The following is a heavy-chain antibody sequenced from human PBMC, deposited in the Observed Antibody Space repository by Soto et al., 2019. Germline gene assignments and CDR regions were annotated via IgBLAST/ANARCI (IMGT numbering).Heavy chain of an antibody. CDR2: INGEGRTT. Sequence: EVQLVESGGGLVQPGGSLRLSCAASGFTCSTYWMHWVRQVPGKGLVWVSRINGEGRTTSYADSVKGRFTISRDNAKNTLYLQMNSLRAVDTAVYFCARSPGGDIWGQGTMVTVSS. J-gene: IGHJ3*02. CDR1: GFTCSTYW. CDR3: ARSPGGDI. D-gene: IGHD3-16*01. V-gene: IGHV3-74*01.